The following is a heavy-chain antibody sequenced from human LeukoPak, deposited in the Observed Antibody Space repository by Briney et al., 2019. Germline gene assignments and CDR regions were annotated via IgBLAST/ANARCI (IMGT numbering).Heavy chain of an antibody. V-gene: IGHV4-34*01. CDR3: ARLGWDSFHGMDV. Sequence: SETLSLTCAVYGGSFSGYYWSWIRQPPGKGLEWIGEINHSGSTNYNPSLKSRVTISVDTSKNQFSLKLSSVTAADTAVYYCARLGWDSFHGMDVWGQGTTVTVSS. CDR1: GGSFSGYY. J-gene: IGHJ6*02. CDR2: INHSGST. D-gene: IGHD6-19*01.